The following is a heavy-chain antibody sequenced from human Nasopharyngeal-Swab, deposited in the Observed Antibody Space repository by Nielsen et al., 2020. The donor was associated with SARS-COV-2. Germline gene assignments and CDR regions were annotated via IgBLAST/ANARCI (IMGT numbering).Heavy chain of an antibody. D-gene: IGHD3-3*01. CDR3: ARGGSIDFWSSLSDYYYGMDV. CDR1: GFTFTTFW. V-gene: IGHV3-7*03. Sequence: GESLKISCATSGFTFTTFWMTWVRQAPGKGLEWVANIKQDGSEKYYVDSVKGRFTISRDNADNSLYLQMNSLRAEDTAVYYCARGGSIDFWSSLSDYYYGMDVWGQGTTVTVSS. CDR2: IKQDGSEK. J-gene: IGHJ6*02.